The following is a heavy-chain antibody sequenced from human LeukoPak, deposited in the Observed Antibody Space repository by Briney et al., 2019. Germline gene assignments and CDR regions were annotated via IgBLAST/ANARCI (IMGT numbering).Heavy chain of an antibody. V-gene: IGHV4-39*07. CDR3: ARDTFSRYSSSSVFDY. CDR1: GGSITSSSYY. D-gene: IGHD6-6*01. J-gene: IGHJ4*02. Sequence: SETLSLTCTVSGGSITSSSYYWGWIRQPPGKGLQWIGSIYYSGSTYYNPSLKSRVTISVDTSKIQFSLKLSSVTAADTAVYYCARDTFSRYSSSSVFDYWGQGTLVTVSS. CDR2: IYYSGST.